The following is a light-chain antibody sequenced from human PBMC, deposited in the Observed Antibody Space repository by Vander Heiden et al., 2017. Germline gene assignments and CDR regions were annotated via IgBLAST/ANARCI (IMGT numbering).Light chain of an antibody. CDR1: QSIGVY. Sequence: DIHITQSPSSLSASLGDRVTITCRTSQSIGVYLNWYQQKPGKAPNLLIYIASSLQTGVPPRFSGSGSGIDFTLTISSLQPEDSATYYCQQTYTTPQTFGGGTKVEIK. V-gene: IGKV1-39*01. CDR3: QQTYTTPQT. J-gene: IGKJ4*01. CDR2: IAS.